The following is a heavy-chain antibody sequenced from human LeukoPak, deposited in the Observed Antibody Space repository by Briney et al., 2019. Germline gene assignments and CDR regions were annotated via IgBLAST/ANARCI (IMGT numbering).Heavy chain of an antibody. CDR1: GGTFSSYA. CDR3: AATQQYCSSTSCFFDY. J-gene: IGHJ4*02. D-gene: IGHD2-2*01. CDR2: IIPIFGTA. V-gene: IGHV1-69*06. Sequence: GASVKVSSKASGGTFSSYAISWVRQAPGQGLEWMGGIIPIFGTANYAQKFQGRVTITADKSTSTAYMELSSLRSEDTAVYYCAATQQYCSSTSCFFDYWGQGTLVTVSS.